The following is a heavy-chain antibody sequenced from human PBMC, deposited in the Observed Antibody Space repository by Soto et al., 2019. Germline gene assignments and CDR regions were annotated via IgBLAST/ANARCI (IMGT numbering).Heavy chain of an antibody. CDR3: ARGPPGWQLVPPAY. J-gene: IGHJ4*02. CDR1: GGTFSSYT. CDR2: IIPILGIA. D-gene: IGHD6-6*01. Sequence: QVQLVQSGAEVKKPGSSVKVSCKASGGTFSSYTISWVRQAPGQGLEWMGRIIPILGIANYAQKFQGRVTITADKPRSTAYRGLRGLRSEATAVYYWARGPPGWQLVPPAYWGKGPLVTVSP. V-gene: IGHV1-69*02.